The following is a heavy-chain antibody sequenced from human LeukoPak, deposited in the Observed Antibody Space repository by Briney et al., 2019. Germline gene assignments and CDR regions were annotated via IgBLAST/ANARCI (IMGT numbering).Heavy chain of an antibody. CDR1: GGSISSGSYY. CDR3: ARVGTATRYWYFDL. D-gene: IGHD1/OR15-1a*01. Sequence: SQTLSLTCTVSGGSISSGSYYWSWIRQPAGKGPEWIGRIYTSGSTNYNPSLKSRVTISVDTSKNQFSLKLSSVTAADTAVYYCARVGTATRYWYFDLWGRATLVTVSS. V-gene: IGHV4-61*02. CDR2: IYTSGST. J-gene: IGHJ2*01.